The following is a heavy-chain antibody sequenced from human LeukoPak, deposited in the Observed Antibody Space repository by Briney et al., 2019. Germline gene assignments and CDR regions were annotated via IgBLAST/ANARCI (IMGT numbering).Heavy chain of an antibody. Sequence: ASVKVSCKASGYTFTGYYMHWVRQAPGQGLEWMGIINPSGGSTTYAQKFQGRVTMTRDTSTSTVYMELSSLRSDDTAVYYCARTAARRFDYWGQGTLVTVSS. CDR1: GYTFTGYY. CDR3: ARTAARRFDY. D-gene: IGHD6-6*01. J-gene: IGHJ4*02. CDR2: INPSGGST. V-gene: IGHV1-46*01.